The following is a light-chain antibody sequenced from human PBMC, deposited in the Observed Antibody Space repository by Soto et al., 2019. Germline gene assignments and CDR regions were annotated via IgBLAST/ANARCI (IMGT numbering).Light chain of an antibody. CDR1: SSDVGSYNL. V-gene: IGLV2-23*01. CDR2: EGS. J-gene: IGLJ1*01. CDR3: CSYETSSTYV. Sequence: QSVLTQPASVSGSPGQSITISCTGTSSDVGSYNLVSWYQHHPGKTPKLMIYEGSRRPSGVSNRFSASKSGNTAPLTISGLQAEDEAEYYCCSYETSSTYVFGSGTKVTVL.